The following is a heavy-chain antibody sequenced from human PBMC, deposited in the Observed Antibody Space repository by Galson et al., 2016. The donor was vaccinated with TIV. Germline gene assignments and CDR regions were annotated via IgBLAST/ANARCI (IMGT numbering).Heavy chain of an antibody. J-gene: IGHJ6*02. CDR3: ARGPQYYHDRLDV. CDR1: GYTFTKYY. Sequence: SVKVSCKASGYTFTKYYIHWVRQAPGQGLKWMGVIYPSDGSTTYAQTFQGRVAMTSDTSTSTVFMDLSSLRSEDTAVYYCARGPQYYHDRLDVWGQGTTVTVSS. D-gene: IGHD3-22*01. V-gene: IGHV1-46*01. CDR2: IYPSDGST.